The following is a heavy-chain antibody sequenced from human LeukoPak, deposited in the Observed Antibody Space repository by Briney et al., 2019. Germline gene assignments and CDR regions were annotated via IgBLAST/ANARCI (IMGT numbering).Heavy chain of an antibody. D-gene: IGHD3-3*01. Sequence: SETLSLTCAVYGGSFSGYYWSWIRQPPGKGLEWIGEINHSGSTNYNPSLKGRVTISVDTSKNQFSLKLSSVTAADTAVYYCAKAKLRSFYFDYWGQGTLVTVSS. V-gene: IGHV4-34*01. CDR3: AKAKLRSFYFDY. CDR1: GGSFSGYY. CDR2: INHSGST. J-gene: IGHJ4*02.